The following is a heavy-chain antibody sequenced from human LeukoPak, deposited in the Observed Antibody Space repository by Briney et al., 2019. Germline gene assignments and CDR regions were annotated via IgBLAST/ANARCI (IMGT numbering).Heavy chain of an antibody. CDR1: GGSISSSSYY. D-gene: IGHD3-10*01. CDR3: ARHDYYGSGSYSDYFDY. V-gene: IGHV4-39*01. Sequence: PSETLSLTCTVSGGSISSSSYYWGWIRQPPGKGLEWIGSIYYSGSTYCNPSLKSRVTISVDTSKNQFSLKLSSVTAADTAVYYCARHDYYGSGSYSDYFDYWGQGTLVTVSS. CDR2: IYYSGST. J-gene: IGHJ4*02.